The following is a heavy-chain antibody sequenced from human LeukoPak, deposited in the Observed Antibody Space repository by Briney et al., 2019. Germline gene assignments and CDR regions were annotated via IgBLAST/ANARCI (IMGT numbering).Heavy chain of an antibody. Sequence: ASVKVSCKASGYTFTGYYMHWVRQAPGQGLEWMGWINPNSGGTNYAQKFQGRVTMTRDTSISTAYMELSRLRSDDTAVYYCARGRRYCSGGSCYYYYYGMDVWGQGTTVTVSS. D-gene: IGHD2-15*01. V-gene: IGHV1-2*02. CDR1: GYTFTGYY. CDR3: ARGRRYCSGGSCYYYYYGMDV. J-gene: IGHJ6*02. CDR2: INPNSGGT.